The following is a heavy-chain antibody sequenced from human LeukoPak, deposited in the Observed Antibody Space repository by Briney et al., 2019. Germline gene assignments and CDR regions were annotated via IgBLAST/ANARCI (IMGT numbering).Heavy chain of an antibody. J-gene: IGHJ5*02. V-gene: IGHV4-39*07. D-gene: IGHD3-10*01. Sequence: SETLSLTCAVSGASISSSSYYWGWIRQPPGKGLEWIGSIYHSGSTYYNPSLKSRVTISVDTSKNQFSLKLSSVTAADTAVYYCARVTSGSGSYLAGWFDPWGQATLVTVYS. CDR3: ARVTSGSGSYLAGWFDP. CDR2: IYHSGST. CDR1: GASISSSSYY.